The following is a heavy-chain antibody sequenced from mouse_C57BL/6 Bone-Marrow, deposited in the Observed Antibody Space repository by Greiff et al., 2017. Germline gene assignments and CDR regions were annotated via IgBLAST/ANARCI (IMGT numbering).Heavy chain of an antibody. V-gene: IGHV3-8*01. Sequence: EVKLQESGPGLAKPSQTLSLTCSVTGYSITSDYWNWIRKFPGNKLEYMGYISYSGSTYYNPSLKSRIAITRDTSKNQYYLQLNSVTTEDTATYYLITTVVATNFDYWGQGTTLTVSS. J-gene: IGHJ2*01. CDR2: ISYSGST. CDR1: GYSITSDY. D-gene: IGHD1-1*01. CDR3: ITTVVATNFDY.